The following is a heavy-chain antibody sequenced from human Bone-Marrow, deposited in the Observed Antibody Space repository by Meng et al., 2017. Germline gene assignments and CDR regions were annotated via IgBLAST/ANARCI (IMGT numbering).Heavy chain of an antibody. CDR2: INHSGGT. V-gene: IGHV4-34*01. CDR3: ARQGDTAMATFDY. J-gene: IGHJ4*02. CDR1: GGTFSDYY. Sequence: QVQLQQWGAGRLKPSETLSLTCAAYGGTFSDYYWSWIRQPPGKGLEWIGEINHSGGTKYTPSLESRVTISIDTSKNQFSLKLSSVTAADTAIYYCARQGDTAMATFDYWGQGTLVTVSS. D-gene: IGHD5-18*01.